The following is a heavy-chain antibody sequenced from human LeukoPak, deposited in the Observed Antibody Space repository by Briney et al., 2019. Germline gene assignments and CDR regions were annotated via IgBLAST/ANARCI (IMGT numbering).Heavy chain of an antibody. Sequence: GGSLRLSCAASGFTFSSYAMNWVRQAPGKGLEWVSSISSSSSYIYYADSVKGRFTISRDNAKNSLYLQMNSLRAEDTAVYYCASIMSIAARGDWGQGTLVTVSS. CDR2: ISSSSSYI. D-gene: IGHD6-6*01. V-gene: IGHV3-21*01. J-gene: IGHJ4*02. CDR3: ASIMSIAARGD. CDR1: GFTFSSYA.